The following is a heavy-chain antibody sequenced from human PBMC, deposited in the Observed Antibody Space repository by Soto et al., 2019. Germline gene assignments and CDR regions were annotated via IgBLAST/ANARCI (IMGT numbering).Heavy chain of an antibody. D-gene: IGHD3-10*02. J-gene: IGHJ5*02. CDR2: IYSDGRT. V-gene: IGHV3-53*04. CDR1: GFSVSNNY. CDR3: ATDDCSGNGPGS. Sequence: EVQLVESGGGLVQPGGSLRLTCAVSGFSVSNNYMTWVRQAPGKGLEWVSVIYSDGRTYYAASVEGRFSVSRHYSKNTLYLQMNSLTPEDTAVYYCATDDCSGNGPGSWGQGTLVTVSS.